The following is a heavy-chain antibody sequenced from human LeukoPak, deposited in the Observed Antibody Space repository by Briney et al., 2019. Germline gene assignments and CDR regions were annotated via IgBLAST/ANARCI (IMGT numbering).Heavy chain of an antibody. CDR1: GFTFSSYA. CDR3: ASWGYYGMDV. V-gene: IGHV3-23*01. D-gene: IGHD3-16*01. J-gene: IGHJ6*02. CDR2: ISGSGSST. Sequence: PGGSLRLSCAASGFTFSSYAMSWVRQAPGKGLEWVSAISGSGSSTYYADSVKGRFTISRDNSKNTLYLQMNSLRAEDTAVYYCASWGYYGMDVWGQGTTVTVSS.